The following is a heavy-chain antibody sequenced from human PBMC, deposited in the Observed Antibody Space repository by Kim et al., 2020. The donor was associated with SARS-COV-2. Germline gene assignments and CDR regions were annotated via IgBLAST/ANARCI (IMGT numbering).Heavy chain of an antibody. CDR2: INPSGDGT. CDR3: ARGAILED. CDR1: GYTFTNSY. Sequence: ASVKVSCKASGYTFTNSYMHWVRQAPGQGLEWMGIINPSGDGTSYAQKFQGRVTITRDSSTITMYMYLSSLRSDDTAVYYCARGAILEDWGQGTLVIVSS. J-gene: IGHJ4*02. V-gene: IGHV1-46*01. D-gene: IGHD3-3*01.